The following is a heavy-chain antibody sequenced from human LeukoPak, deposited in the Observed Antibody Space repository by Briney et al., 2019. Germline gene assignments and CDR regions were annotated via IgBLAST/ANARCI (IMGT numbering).Heavy chain of an antibody. J-gene: IGHJ4*02. D-gene: IGHD2-2*01. CDR1: GYTFTSYG. V-gene: IGHV1-18*01. CDR3: ARGGCSSTSCYDGY. Sequence: ASVKVSCKASGYTFTSYGISWVRQAPGQGLEWMGWISAYNGNTNYAQKLQGRVTMTTDTSTSTAYMELSSLRSEDTAVYYCARGGCSSTSCYDGYWGQGTLVTVSS. CDR2: ISAYNGNT.